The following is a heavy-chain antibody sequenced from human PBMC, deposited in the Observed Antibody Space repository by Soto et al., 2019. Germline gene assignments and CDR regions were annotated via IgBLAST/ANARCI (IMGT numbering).Heavy chain of an antibody. D-gene: IGHD3-16*01. CDR1: GFSLSNARMG. V-gene: IGHV2-26*01. Sequence: QVTLKESGPVLVKPTETLTLTCTVSGFSLSNARMGVSWIRQPPGKALEWLAHIFSNDEKSYSTSLKSRLTITKDTPNSQVVPTLTNLDPVDTATYSCARIHTLRGITFGGVSPSCDYWGQGTLVTVSS. CDR2: IFSNDEK. J-gene: IGHJ4*02. CDR3: ARIHTLRGITFGGVSPSCDY.